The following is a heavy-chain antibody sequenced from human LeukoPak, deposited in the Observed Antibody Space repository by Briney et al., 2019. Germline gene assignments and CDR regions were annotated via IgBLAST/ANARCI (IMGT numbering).Heavy chain of an antibody. Sequence: PGGSLRLSCAASGFTFSSYDMHWVRQAPGKGLEWVTVMSYDGTNTYSADSGKGRFTISRDNSKNTLDLQLNGGRAEDTALFNCARDGGRSGSFLNFGGRGTLVSVPS. CDR1: GFTFSSYD. D-gene: IGHD1-14*01. J-gene: IGHJ4*02. V-gene: IGHV3-30*04. CDR2: MSYDGTNT. CDR3: ARDGGRSGSFLNF.